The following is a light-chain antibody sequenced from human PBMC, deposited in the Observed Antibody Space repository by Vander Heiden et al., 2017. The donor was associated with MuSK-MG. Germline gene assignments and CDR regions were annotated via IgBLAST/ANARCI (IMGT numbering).Light chain of an antibody. V-gene: IGKV1-8*01. CDR2: AAS. Sequence: AIRMTQSPSSLSASTGDRVTITCRASQGISSYLAWYQQKPGKAPKLLIYAASTLQSGVPSRFSGSGYGKDFTLTISCRQSEDFASYYCQQYDSYPRLTFGGGTKVEIK. CDR3: QQYDSYPRLT. J-gene: IGKJ4*01. CDR1: QGISSY.